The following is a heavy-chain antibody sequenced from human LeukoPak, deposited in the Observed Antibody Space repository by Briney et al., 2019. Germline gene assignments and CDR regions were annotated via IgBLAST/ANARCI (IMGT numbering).Heavy chain of an antibody. V-gene: IGHV4-59*08. J-gene: IGHJ4*02. CDR1: GGSISSYY. D-gene: IGHD5-24*01. CDR2: IYYSGST. Sequence: SETLSLTCTVSGGSISSYYWSWIRQPPGKGLEWIGYIYYSGSTYYNPSLKSRVTISVDTSKNQFSLKLSSVTAADTAVYYCARVDDYSYLYYVDYWGQGTLVTVSS. CDR3: ARVDDYSYLYYVDY.